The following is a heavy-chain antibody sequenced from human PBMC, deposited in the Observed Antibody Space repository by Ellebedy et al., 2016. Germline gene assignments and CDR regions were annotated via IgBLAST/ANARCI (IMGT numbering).Heavy chain of an antibody. CDR2: ISYDGSNK. J-gene: IGHJ6*02. Sequence: GGSLRLXXAASGFAFSSYDMHWVRQAPGKGLEWVAVISYDGSNKYYADSVKGRFTISRDNSKNTLYLQMNSLRAEDTAVYYCARERQTSYYDFWSGYYYGMDVWGQGTTVTVSS. D-gene: IGHD3-3*01. CDR1: GFAFSSYD. V-gene: IGHV3-30-3*01. CDR3: ARERQTSYYDFWSGYYYGMDV.